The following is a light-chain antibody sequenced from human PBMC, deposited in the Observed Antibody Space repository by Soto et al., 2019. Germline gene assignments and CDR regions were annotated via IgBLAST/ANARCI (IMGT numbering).Light chain of an antibody. V-gene: IGKV3-20*01. CDR3: QQYGYSPPRT. Sequence: EIVLSQSPGTLSLSPGDRATLSCGASQSISSDYLAWYQQHPGQPPRLLIYGASIRATGIPDRFIGRGSGTAFTLPINRMEPEDFAVYYCQQYGYSPPRTFGPGTKVEIK. CDR1: QSISSDY. CDR2: GAS. J-gene: IGKJ1*01.